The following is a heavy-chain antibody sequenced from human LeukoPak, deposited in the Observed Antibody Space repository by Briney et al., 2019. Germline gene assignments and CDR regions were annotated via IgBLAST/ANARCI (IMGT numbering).Heavy chain of an antibody. CDR1: GFTFSSYS. Sequence: PGGSLRLSCAASGFTFSSYSMNWVRQAPGKGLEWVSSISNSSSYIYYADSVKGRFTISRDNAKNSLYLQMNSLRADDTAVYYCARETYCSGGSCYKGNAFDIWGQGTMVTVSS. V-gene: IGHV3-21*01. CDR3: ARETYCSGGSCYKGNAFDI. CDR2: ISNSSSYI. D-gene: IGHD2-15*01. J-gene: IGHJ3*02.